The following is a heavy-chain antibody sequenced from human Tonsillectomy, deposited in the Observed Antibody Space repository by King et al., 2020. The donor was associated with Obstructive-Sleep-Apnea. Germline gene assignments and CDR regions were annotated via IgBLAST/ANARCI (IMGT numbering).Heavy chain of an antibody. CDR2: IKKKSDGGTT. D-gene: IGHD3-9*01. J-gene: IGHJ3*02. CDR3: TRDYDILTGYYYGAFDI. Sequence: VQLVESGGGLVKPGGSLRLSCAASGFTVSNAWMSWVRQAPGKGLEWVGRIKKKSDGGTTDYAAPVKGRFTISRDDSKNTLYLQMNSLKTEDTAVYYCTRDYDILTGYYYGAFDIWGQGKMVTVSS. CDR1: GFTVSNAW. V-gene: IGHV3-15*01.